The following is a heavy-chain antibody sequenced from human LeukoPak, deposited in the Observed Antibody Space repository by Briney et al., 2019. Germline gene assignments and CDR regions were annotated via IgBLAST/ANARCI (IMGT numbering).Heavy chain of an antibody. D-gene: IGHD2-21*01. Sequence: ASVNVSCKASGYTFTSYGISWVRQAPGQGLEWMGWISAYNGNTNYAQKLQGRVTMTTDTSTSTAYMELRSLRSDDTAVYYCARDPGRAYCGGDCYDWFDPWGQGTLVTVSS. J-gene: IGHJ5*02. CDR3: ARDPGRAYCGGDCYDWFDP. CDR1: GYTFTSYG. V-gene: IGHV1-18*01. CDR2: ISAYNGNT.